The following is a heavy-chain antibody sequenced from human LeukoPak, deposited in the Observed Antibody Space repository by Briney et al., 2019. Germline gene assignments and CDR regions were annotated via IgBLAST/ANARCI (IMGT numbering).Heavy chain of an antibody. V-gene: IGHV7-4-1*02. CDR3: ARDGAEVVAANFGGD. CDR2: INTNTGNP. D-gene: IGHD2-15*01. J-gene: IGHJ4*02. CDR1: GYTFTSYS. Sequence: ASVKVSCKASGYTFTSYSMNWVRQAPGQGLEWMGWINTNTGNPTYAQGFTGRFVFSLDTSVSTAYLQISSLKPEDTAVYYCARDGAEVVAANFGGDWGQGTLVTVSS.